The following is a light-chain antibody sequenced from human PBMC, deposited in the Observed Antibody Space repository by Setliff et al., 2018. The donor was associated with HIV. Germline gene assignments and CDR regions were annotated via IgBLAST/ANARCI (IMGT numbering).Light chain of an antibody. CDR2: DVT. V-gene: IGLV2-14*03. CDR1: SSDVGGYNY. CDR3: SSYTGRLPPVI. J-gene: IGLJ2*01. Sequence: QSALAQPASVSGSPGQSITISCTGTSSDVGGYNYVSWYQQQPGKAPKLIIYDVTVRPSGVSDRFSGSKSGNTASLTISGLQTEDEADYYCSSYTGRLPPVILGGGTKVTV.